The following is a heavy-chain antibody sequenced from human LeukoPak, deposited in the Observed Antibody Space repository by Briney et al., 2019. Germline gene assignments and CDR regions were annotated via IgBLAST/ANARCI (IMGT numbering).Heavy chain of an antibody. D-gene: IGHD4-11*01. CDR2: IYYSGST. CDR1: GGSISSYY. V-gene: IGHV4-59*01. Sequence: SSETLSLTCTVSGGSISSYYWSWIRQPPGKGLEWIGYIYYSGSTNYNPSLKSRVTISVDTSKNQFSLKLSPVTAADTAVYYCARARISKVFYFDYWGQGTLVTVSS. CDR3: ARARISKVFYFDY. J-gene: IGHJ4*02.